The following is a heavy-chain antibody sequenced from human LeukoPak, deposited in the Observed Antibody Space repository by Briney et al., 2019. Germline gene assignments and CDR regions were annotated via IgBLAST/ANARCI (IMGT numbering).Heavy chain of an antibody. CDR3: ATRYCSIAACRASSYKCMDD. CDR2: INQDGGGR. J-gene: IGHJ6*04. CDR1: GFTLSDNW. Sequence: GGSLRLSCAASGFTLSDNWMTWVRQAPGKGLEWVANINQDGGGRYYVDSVQGRFIISRDNAQNSVHLQMNSLRAEDTAVYYCATRYCSIAACRASSYKCMDDWGKGTTVIVSS. V-gene: IGHV3-7*01. D-gene: IGHD2-2*01.